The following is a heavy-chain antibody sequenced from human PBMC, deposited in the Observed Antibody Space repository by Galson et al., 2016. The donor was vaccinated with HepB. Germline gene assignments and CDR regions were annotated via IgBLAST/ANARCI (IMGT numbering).Heavy chain of an antibody. CDR2: ISYDGSYK. CDR3: AQDNFPFILGVPGDF. J-gene: IGHJ4*02. CDR1: GFTFSNYG. D-gene: IGHD1-26*01. V-gene: IGHV3-30*18. Sequence: SLRLSCAASGFTFSNYGMHWVRQAPGKGLEWVAVISYDGSYKYYADSVKGRFTISRDNSKNTLYLQMDSLRAEDTAVYYCAQDNFPFILGVPGDFWGQGTLVTVSS.